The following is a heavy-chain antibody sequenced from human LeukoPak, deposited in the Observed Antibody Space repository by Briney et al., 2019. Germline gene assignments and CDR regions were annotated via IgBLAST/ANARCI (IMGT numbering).Heavy chain of an antibody. Sequence: GGSLRLSCAASGFTVSSNYMSWVRQAPGKGLEWVSVIYSGGSTYYADSVKGRFTISRDNSKNTLYLQMNSLRAEDTAVYYCASGDSSSWYYFDYWGQGTLVTVSS. CDR3: ASGDSSSWYYFDY. J-gene: IGHJ4*02. V-gene: IGHV3-53*01. CDR2: IYSGGST. CDR1: GFTVSSNY. D-gene: IGHD6-13*01.